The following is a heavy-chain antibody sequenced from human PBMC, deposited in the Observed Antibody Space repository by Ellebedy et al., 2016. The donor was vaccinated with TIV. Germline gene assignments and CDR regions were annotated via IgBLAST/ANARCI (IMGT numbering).Heavy chain of an antibody. CDR2: VHYGGST. V-gene: IGHV4-59*08. Sequence: MPSETLSLTCTVSGGSINGYFWSWIRQPPGKGLEWIGYVHYGGSTKYNPSLKSRVTISVDTSKNRFSLTVNSVTAADAAVYYCARPHYDTYWFFDLWGRGTPVAVSS. D-gene: IGHD3-3*01. CDR1: GGSINGYF. J-gene: IGHJ2*01. CDR3: ARPHYDTYWFFDL.